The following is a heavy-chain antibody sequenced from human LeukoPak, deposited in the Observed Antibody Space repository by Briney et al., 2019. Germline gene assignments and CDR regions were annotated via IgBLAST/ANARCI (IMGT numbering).Heavy chain of an antibody. CDR1: GDSVSSYY. Sequence: SETLSLTCTVSGDSVSSYYWSWIRQPPGKGLEWIGYIYYSGSTNYNPSLKSRVTISVDTSKNQFSLKLSSVTAADPAAYYSARHEAVAGTADAFDIWGQGTMVTVSS. CDR3: ARHEAVAGTADAFDI. CDR2: IYYSGST. J-gene: IGHJ3*02. V-gene: IGHV4-59*08. D-gene: IGHD6-19*01.